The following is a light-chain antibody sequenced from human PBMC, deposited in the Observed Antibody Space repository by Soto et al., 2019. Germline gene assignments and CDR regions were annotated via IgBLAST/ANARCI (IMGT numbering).Light chain of an antibody. CDR3: CSYAGSSTV. Sequence: QPVLTQPASVSGSPGHSSPISCTGTSSDVGSYNLVSWYQQHPGKAPKLMIYEGSKRPSGVSNRFSGSKSGNTASLTISGLQAEDEADYYCCSYAGSSTVFGTGTKVTVL. CDR1: SSDVGSYNL. V-gene: IGLV2-23*03. J-gene: IGLJ1*01. CDR2: EGS.